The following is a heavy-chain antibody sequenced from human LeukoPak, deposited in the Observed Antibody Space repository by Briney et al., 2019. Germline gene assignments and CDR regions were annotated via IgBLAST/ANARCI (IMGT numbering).Heavy chain of an antibody. CDR2: IYSGGST. D-gene: IGHD2-15*01. CDR1: GFTVSSNY. J-gene: IGHJ5*02. V-gene: IGHV3-66*01. CDR3: MALYGSP. Sequence: GGSLRLSCAASGFTVSSNYMNWVRQAPGKGLEWVSVIYSGGSTYYADSVKGRFTISRDNSKNALYLQMNSLRAEDTAVYYCMALYGSPWGQGTLVTVSS.